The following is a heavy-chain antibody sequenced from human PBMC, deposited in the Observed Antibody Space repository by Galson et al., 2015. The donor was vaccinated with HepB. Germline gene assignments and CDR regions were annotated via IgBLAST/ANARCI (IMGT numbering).Heavy chain of an antibody. CDR2: ISYDSTGK. V-gene: IGHV3-30*03. CDR1: EFTFSMYG. Sequence: SLRLSCAASEFTFSMYGMYWVRQAPGKGLEWVAAISYDSTGKYYADSVRGRFTISRDSSKNTLSLQLNDLRVDDTAVYYCAMQRPNYDHKGSIDYWGQGTLVIVSS. J-gene: IGHJ4*02. D-gene: IGHD3-16*01. CDR3: AMQRPNYDHKGSIDY.